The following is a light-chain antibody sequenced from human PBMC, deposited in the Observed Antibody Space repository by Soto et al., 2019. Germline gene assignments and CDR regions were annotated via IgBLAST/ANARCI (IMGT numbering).Light chain of an antibody. J-gene: IGKJ1*01. V-gene: IGKV1-5*03. CDR3: QQYNSYPWT. Sequence: DIQLTQSPSTLSASVGDRVTLTCRASQSISSWLAWYQQKPGQAPKLLIYKASSIESGIPARFSGSGSGTDFIITSSILQQDDFASYCHQQYNSYPWTFGQGTKVDI. CDR1: QSISSW. CDR2: KAS.